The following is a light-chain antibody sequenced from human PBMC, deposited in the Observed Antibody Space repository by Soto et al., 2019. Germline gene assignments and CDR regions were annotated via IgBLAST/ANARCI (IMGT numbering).Light chain of an antibody. Sequence: EILLTQSPGTLSLSPGERTTPSRRASQSVGSSYLAWYQQKPGQAPRVLIYGTSSRATGIPDRFSGSGSGTDFTLTISRLEPEDFAVYYCQQYTTSSWTFGQGTKVDI. CDR1: QSVGSSY. J-gene: IGKJ1*01. V-gene: IGKV3-20*01. CDR3: QQYTTSSWT. CDR2: GTS.